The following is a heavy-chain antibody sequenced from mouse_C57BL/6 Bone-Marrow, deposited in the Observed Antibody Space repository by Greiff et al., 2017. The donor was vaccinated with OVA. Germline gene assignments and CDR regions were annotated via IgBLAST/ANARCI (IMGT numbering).Heavy chain of an antibody. J-gene: IGHJ1*03. D-gene: IGHD1-1*01. Sequence: EVKLMESGGGLVQPGGSLSLSCAASGFTFTDYYMSWVRQPPGKALEWLGFIRNKANGYTTEYSASVKGRFTISRDNSQSILYLQMNALRAEDSATYYCARYYYGSEWYFDVWGTGTTVTVSS. CDR2: IRNKANGYTT. CDR3: ARYYYGSEWYFDV. V-gene: IGHV7-3*01. CDR1: GFTFTDYY.